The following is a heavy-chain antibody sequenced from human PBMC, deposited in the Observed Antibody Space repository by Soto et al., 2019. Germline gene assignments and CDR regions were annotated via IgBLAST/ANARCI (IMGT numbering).Heavy chain of an antibody. D-gene: IGHD3-3*01. CDR3: TRDDRFFDFWSGFYPN. CDR2: ITSSSNRI. V-gene: IGHV3-48*02. Sequence: LRLSCVGSGFTFSTYSMSWVRQAPGKGPEWISFITSSSNRIFYADSVKGRFTISRDNGLNSLYLQMTSLRDEDTAVYYCTRDDRFFDFWSGFYPNWGQGTLVTVSS. J-gene: IGHJ1*01. CDR1: GFTFSTYS.